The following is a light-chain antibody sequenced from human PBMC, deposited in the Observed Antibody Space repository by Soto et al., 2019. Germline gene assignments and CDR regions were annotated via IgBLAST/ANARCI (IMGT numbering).Light chain of an antibody. Sequence: QSALTQPPSVSAARGQKVTISCSGSTSNIGNNFVSWYQQLPGTAPILLIYDNNKRPSGIPDRFSGSKSGTSATLGITGLQTGDEADYYCGTWDSSLSVVVFGGGTQLTVL. CDR3: GTWDSSLSVVV. V-gene: IGLV1-51*01. CDR1: TSNIGNNF. CDR2: DNN. J-gene: IGLJ2*01.